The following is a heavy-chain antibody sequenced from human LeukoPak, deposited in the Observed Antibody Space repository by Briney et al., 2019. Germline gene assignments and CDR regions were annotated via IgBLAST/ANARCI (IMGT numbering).Heavy chain of an antibody. Sequence: ASVKVSCKASGYTFTSYYMHWVRQAPGQGLEWMGIINPSGGSTSYAQKFQGRVTMTRDTSTSTVYMELSSLRSGDTAVYYCARDRRYRPYYYYGMDVWGQGTTVTVSS. V-gene: IGHV1-46*01. J-gene: IGHJ6*02. D-gene: IGHD1-26*01. CDR2: INPSGGST. CDR3: ARDRRYRPYYYYGMDV. CDR1: GYTFTSYY.